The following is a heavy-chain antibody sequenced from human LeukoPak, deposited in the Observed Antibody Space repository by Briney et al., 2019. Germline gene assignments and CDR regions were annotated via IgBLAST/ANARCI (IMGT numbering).Heavy chain of an antibody. CDR2: IYPGDSEI. CDR1: GYTYW. D-gene: IGHD3-9*01. Sequence: GQSLKISCKASGYTYWIGWVRQMPGKGLEWMGIIYPGDSEIKYSPSFQGQVTISADKSISTAYLQWSSLKASDTAMYYCARLGLRYFDWLSGSIDYWGQGTLVTVSS. J-gene: IGHJ4*02. V-gene: IGHV5-51*01. CDR3: ARLGLRYFDWLSGSIDY.